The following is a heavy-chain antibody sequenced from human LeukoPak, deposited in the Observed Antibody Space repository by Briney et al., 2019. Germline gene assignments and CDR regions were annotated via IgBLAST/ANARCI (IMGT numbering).Heavy chain of an antibody. Sequence: PSETLSLTCTVSGGSIGSYYWSWIRQPPGKGLEWIGYIYTSGSTNYNPSLKSRVTISVDTSKNQFSLKLSSVTAADTAVYYCARDMRGRGVNNWFDPWGQGTLVTVSS. CDR1: GGSIGSYY. D-gene: IGHD3-10*01. CDR2: IYTSGST. J-gene: IGHJ5*02. V-gene: IGHV4-4*08. CDR3: ARDMRGRGVNNWFDP.